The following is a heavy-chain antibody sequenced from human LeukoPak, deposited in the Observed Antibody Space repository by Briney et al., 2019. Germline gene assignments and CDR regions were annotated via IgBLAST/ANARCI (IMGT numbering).Heavy chain of an antibody. Sequence: GGSLRLSCVASGFTFSTSVMTWVRQAPGKGLECVSTVTGSSSATYYAGSVKGRYDISRDNSKNTVFLQKNSLRAEDTAVYYCARRGLAERAFDIWGQGTMVTVSS. D-gene: IGHD1-26*01. V-gene: IGHV3-23*01. CDR1: GFTFSTSV. J-gene: IGHJ3*02. CDR3: ARRGLAERAFDI. CDR2: VTGSSSAT.